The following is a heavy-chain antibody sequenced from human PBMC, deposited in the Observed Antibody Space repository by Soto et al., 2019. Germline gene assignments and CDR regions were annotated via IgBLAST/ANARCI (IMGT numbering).Heavy chain of an antibody. D-gene: IGHD6-19*01. V-gene: IGHV3-20*04. CDR1: GFRFDDHG. CDR3: ARDGGVVVAVDAFDV. Sequence: VKLVESGGGIVRPGGSLRLSCTASGFRFDDHGMTWVRQAPGKGLEWVAGITWNGVTTGYADSVKGRFIITRDNAKNSLHLQMNRLRVEGTALYYCARDGGVVVAVDAFDVWGQGTMVTVSS. CDR2: ITWNGVTT. J-gene: IGHJ3*01.